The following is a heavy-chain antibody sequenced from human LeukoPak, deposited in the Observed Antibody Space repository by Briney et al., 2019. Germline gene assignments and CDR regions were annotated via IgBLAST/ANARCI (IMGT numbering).Heavy chain of an antibody. V-gene: IGHV3-23*01. Sequence: GGSLRLSCAASGFTFSSYAMSWVRQAPGKGLEWVSTISGSGDNTYFADSVKGRFTISRDNSKNTLYLQMNSLRAEDTAVYYCARAARDTAMARYYYYMDVWGKGTTVTVSS. D-gene: IGHD5-18*01. CDR3: ARAARDTAMARYYYYMDV. CDR1: GFTFSSYA. J-gene: IGHJ6*03. CDR2: ISGSGDNT.